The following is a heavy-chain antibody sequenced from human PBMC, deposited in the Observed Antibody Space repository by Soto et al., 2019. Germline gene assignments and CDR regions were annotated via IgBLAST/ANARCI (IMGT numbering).Heavy chain of an antibody. J-gene: IGHJ4*02. Sequence: QVQLVQSGAEVKKPGASVKVSCKASGYTCTSYGIRGVRQAPGQGLEWMGWIRAYNGNTNYAQKLPGRVTMTTDTSTSTAYMEMRSMRSHDTAVYYCARIDYGDYYFAYCGQGTLVTVSS. CDR1: GYTCTSYG. V-gene: IGHV1-18*01. CDR2: IRAYNGNT. CDR3: ARIDYGDYYFAY. D-gene: IGHD4-17*01.